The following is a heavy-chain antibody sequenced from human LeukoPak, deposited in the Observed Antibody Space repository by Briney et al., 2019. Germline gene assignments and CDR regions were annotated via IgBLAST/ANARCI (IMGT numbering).Heavy chain of an antibody. Sequence: GASVKVSCKASGGTFSSYAISWVRQAPGQGLEWMGGIIPIFGTANYAQKFQGRVTITADESTSTAYMELSSLRSEDTAVYYCARAFESQYSGYDSGYFDYWGQGTLVTVSS. CDR3: ARAFESQYSGYDSGYFDY. V-gene: IGHV1-69*13. J-gene: IGHJ4*02. D-gene: IGHD5-12*01. CDR1: GGTFSSYA. CDR2: IIPIFGTA.